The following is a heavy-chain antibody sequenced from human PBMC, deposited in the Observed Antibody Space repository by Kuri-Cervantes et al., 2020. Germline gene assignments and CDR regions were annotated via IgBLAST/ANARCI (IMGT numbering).Heavy chain of an antibody. CDR1: GFTFSSYG. CDR3: ARGAYGDHRGNFDY. D-gene: IGHD4-17*01. CDR2: IWYDGSNK. Sequence: GGSLRLSCAASGFTFSSYGMHWVRQAPGKGLEWVAVIWYDGSNKYYADSVKGRFTISRDNSKNTLYLQMNSLRAEDTAVYYCARGAYGDHRGNFDYWGQGTLVTVSS. J-gene: IGHJ4*02. V-gene: IGHV3-33*08.